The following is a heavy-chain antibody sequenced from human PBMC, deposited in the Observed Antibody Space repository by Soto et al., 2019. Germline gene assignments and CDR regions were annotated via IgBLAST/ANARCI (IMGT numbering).Heavy chain of an antibody. J-gene: IGHJ4*02. CDR2: ITGGGDNT. CDR3: TQDGGSRDWLTVN. Sequence: EVHLLESGGDLVQPGGALRLSCAASGFTFTSYAMSWIRQAPGKGLEWVSAITGGGDNTYYADSVKGRFTISRDNSKNTLYLQMNSLRAEDTAFYYCTQDGGSRDWLTVNWGQGTLVTVSS. CDR1: GFTFTSYA. D-gene: IGHD3-9*01. V-gene: IGHV3-23*01.